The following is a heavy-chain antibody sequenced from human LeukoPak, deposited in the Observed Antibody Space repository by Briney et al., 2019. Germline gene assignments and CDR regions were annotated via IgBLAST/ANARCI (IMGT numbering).Heavy chain of an antibody. CDR3: ARGVGWFGELNWFDP. J-gene: IGHJ5*02. V-gene: IGHV4-34*01. Sequence: SETLSLTCAVYGGSFSGYYWSWIRQPPGKGLEWIGEINHSGSTNYNPSLKSRVTISVGTSKNQFSLKLSSVTAADTAVYYCARGVGWFGELNWFDPWGQGTLVTVSS. CDR1: GGSFSGYY. D-gene: IGHD3-10*01. CDR2: INHSGST.